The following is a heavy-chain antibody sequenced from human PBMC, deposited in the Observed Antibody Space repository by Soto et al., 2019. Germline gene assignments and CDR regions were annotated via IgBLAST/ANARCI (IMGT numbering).Heavy chain of an antibody. V-gene: IGHV3-23*01. J-gene: IGHJ4*02. Sequence: PGGSLRLSCAASGFTFSSYSMSWVRQAPGKGLEWVSAICGSGGRNYYADAVKGRSTISRDNSKNTLYLQMNSLRAEDTAVYYCAKDLSSGYRSSSYFAYWGQGTLVTVSS. CDR1: GFTFSSYS. CDR2: ICGSGGRN. D-gene: IGHD3-22*01. CDR3: AKDLSSGYRSSSYFAY.